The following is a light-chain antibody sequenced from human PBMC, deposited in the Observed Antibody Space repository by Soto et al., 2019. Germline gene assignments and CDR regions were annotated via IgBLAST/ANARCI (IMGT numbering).Light chain of an antibody. CDR3: MQGTHWPPWT. CDR1: QGLVYETGDTF. J-gene: IGKJ1*01. CDR2: KVS. Sequence: DVVMAQSPLSLPVTLGQPASISCRSSQGLVYETGDTFLNWFQQRPGQSPRRLIYKVSNRDSGVPDRFSGSGSGTDFTLKISRVEAEDVGVYYCMQGTHWPPWTFGQGTKVDIK. V-gene: IGKV2-30*01.